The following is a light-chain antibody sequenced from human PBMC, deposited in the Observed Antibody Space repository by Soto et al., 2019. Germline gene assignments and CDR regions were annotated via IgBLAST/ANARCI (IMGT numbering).Light chain of an antibody. CDR1: QSVPSR. J-gene: IGKJ5*01. V-gene: IGKV3-15*01. CDR3: QQYNNWPIT. Sequence: EIVMTQSPATLSVSPGEDFTLSFMASQSVPSRIAWYQQKPGQAPSLLIYGASTRATGVPDRFSGSGSGTEFTLTISSLQSEDFAVYYCQQYNNWPITFGQGTRLEIK. CDR2: GAS.